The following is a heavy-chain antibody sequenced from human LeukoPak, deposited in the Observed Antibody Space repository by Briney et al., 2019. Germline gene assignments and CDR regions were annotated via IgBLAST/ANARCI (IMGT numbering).Heavy chain of an antibody. D-gene: IGHD3-22*01. CDR1: GFTFSSYG. CDR2: IRYDGSNR. Sequence: PGGSLRLSCAASGFTFSSYGMHWVRQAPGKGLEWVAFIRYDGSNRDYADSVKGRFTISRDNSKNTLFLHMNSLRAEDTAVYYCAKDRRAYYYDSGGYYRAIDYWGRGTLVTVSS. V-gene: IGHV3-30*02. J-gene: IGHJ4*02. CDR3: AKDRRAYYYDSGGYYRAIDY.